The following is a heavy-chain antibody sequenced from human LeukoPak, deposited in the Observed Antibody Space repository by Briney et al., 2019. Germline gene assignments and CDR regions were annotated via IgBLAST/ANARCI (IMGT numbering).Heavy chain of an antibody. V-gene: IGHV4-59*08. CDR1: GGSVSSYY. D-gene: IGHD6-19*01. Sequence: SETLSLTCTVSGGSVSSYYWSWIRQPPGKGLEWIGYIYYSGSTNYNPSLKSRVTISVDTSKNQFSLKLSSVTAADTAVYYCARAGYSSGWYWEYYFDYWGQGTLVTVSS. CDR3: ARAGYSSGWYWEYYFDY. CDR2: IYYSGST. J-gene: IGHJ4*02.